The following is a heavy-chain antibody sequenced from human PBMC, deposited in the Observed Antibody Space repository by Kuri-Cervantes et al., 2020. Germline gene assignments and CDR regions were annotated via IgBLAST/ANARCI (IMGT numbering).Heavy chain of an antibody. Sequence: GESLKISCAASGFTFSSYWMSWVRQAPGKGLEWVSVIYSGGSTNHADPVKGRFTISRDNSRNTLYLQMNSLRADDTAVYYCARSPKWYFDLWGRGTLVTVSS. J-gene: IGHJ2*01. CDR1: GFTFSSYW. CDR3: ARSPKWYFDL. CDR2: IYSGGST. V-gene: IGHV3-53*01.